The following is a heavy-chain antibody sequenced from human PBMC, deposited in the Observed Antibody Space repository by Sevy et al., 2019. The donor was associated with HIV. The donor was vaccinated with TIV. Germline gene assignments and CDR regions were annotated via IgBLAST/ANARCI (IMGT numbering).Heavy chain of an antibody. CDR1: GGTFSSYA. J-gene: IGHJ3*01. Sequence: ASVKVSCKASGGTFSSYAINWVRQAPGQGLEWMGGIIPIFGTANYAQKFQGRVTTTADESTSTAYMGLSSLRSEDTAVYYCARSFDSEGAFDVWGQGTMVTVS. V-gene: IGHV1-69*13. CDR3: ARSFDSEGAFDV. CDR2: IIPIFGTA.